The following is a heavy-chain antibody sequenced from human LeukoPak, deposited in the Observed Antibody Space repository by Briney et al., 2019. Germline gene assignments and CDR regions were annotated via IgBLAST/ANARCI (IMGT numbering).Heavy chain of an antibody. CDR2: FDPEDGET. CDR3: ATPTEREANEYFQH. V-gene: IGHV1-24*01. Sequence: ASVKVSCKVSGYTLTELSMHWVRQAPGKGLEWMGGFDPEDGETIYAQKFQGRVTMTEDTSADTAYMELSSLRSEDTAVNYCATPTEREANEYFQHWGQGTLVTVSS. D-gene: IGHD5-24*01. CDR1: GYTLTELS. J-gene: IGHJ1*01.